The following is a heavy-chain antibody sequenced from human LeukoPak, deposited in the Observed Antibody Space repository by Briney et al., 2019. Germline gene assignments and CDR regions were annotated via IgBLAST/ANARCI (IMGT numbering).Heavy chain of an antibody. CDR2: FDPEDGET. J-gene: IGHJ5*02. CDR1: GYTLTELS. V-gene: IGHV1-24*01. CDR3: ATDRYCSGGSCYSGVDWFDP. Sequence: ASVKVSCKVSGYTLTELSMHWVRQAPGKGLERMGGFDPEDGETIYAQKFQGRVTMTEDTSTDTAYMELSSLRSEDTAVYYCATDRYCSGGSCYSGVDWFDPWGQGTLVTVSS. D-gene: IGHD2-15*01.